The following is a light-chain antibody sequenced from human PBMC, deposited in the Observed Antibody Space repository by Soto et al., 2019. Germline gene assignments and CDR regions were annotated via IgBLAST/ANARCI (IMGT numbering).Light chain of an antibody. V-gene: IGKV3-11*01. CDR1: QSVSSY. CDR3: QQRTNWPPKYT. CDR2: DAS. Sequence: EIVLTQSPATLSLSPGERATLSCRASQSVSSYLAWYQQKPGQAPRLRIYDASNRATGIPARFSGSGSWTDFTLTISSLEPEDFAVYYCQQRTNWPPKYTFGQGTKREIK. J-gene: IGKJ2*01.